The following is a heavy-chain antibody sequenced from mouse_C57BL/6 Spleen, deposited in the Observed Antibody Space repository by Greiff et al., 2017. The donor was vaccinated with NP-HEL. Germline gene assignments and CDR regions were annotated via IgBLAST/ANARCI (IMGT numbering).Heavy chain of an antibody. J-gene: IGHJ2*01. CDR3: ARGLYYGSSYFDY. CDR1: GYSITSGYY. Sequence: EVKLQESGPGLVKPSQSLSLTCSVTGYSITSGYYWNWIRQFPGNKLEWMGYISYDGSNNYNPSLKNRISITRDTSKNQFFLKLNSVTTEDTATYYCARGLYYGSSYFDYWGQGTTLTVSS. V-gene: IGHV3-6*01. CDR2: ISYDGSN. D-gene: IGHD1-1*01.